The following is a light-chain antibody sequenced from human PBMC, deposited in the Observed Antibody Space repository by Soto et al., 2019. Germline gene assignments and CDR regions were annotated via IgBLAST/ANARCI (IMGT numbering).Light chain of an antibody. Sequence: EIVMTQSPATLSVSPGERAALSCRASQSVSSKLAWYQQRPGQAPRLLIYEASTRATGIPARFSGSGSGTDFTLTISSLEPEDFAVYYCQQHAHWPLTFGGGTKVDIK. CDR2: EAS. J-gene: IGKJ4*01. CDR1: QSVSSK. CDR3: QQHAHWPLT. V-gene: IGKV3D-15*01.